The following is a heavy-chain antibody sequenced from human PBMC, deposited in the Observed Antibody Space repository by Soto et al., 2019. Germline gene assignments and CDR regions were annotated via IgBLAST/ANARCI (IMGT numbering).Heavy chain of an antibody. CDR3: AKSDTGYDYFDY. CDR2: ISDSGDNT. J-gene: IGHJ4*02. V-gene: IGHV3-23*01. D-gene: IGHD5-12*01. Sequence: GGSLRLSCAASGFTFSSYEMNWVRQAPGKGLMWVSAISDSGDNTFYADSVKGRFTISRDNSKNTLYLQMNSLRAEDTAVYYCAKSDTGYDYFDYWGQGTLVTVSS. CDR1: GFTFSSYE.